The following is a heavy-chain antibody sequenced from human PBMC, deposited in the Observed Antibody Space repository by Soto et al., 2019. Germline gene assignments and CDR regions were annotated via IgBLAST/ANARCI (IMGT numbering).Heavy chain of an antibody. Sequence: VQLVESGGGVVQPGRSLRLSCAASGFTFRTYGMYWVRQAPGKGLEWVAVIWYDASNKYYADSVKGRFTISRDNSENTLYLQMTCLRAEDTAVYSCARGRVDGGELDLWGQGTEVTVSS. V-gene: IGHV3-33*01. CDR1: GFTFRTYG. D-gene: IGHD1-26*01. CDR3: ARGRVDGGELDL. CDR2: IWYDASNK. J-gene: IGHJ4*02.